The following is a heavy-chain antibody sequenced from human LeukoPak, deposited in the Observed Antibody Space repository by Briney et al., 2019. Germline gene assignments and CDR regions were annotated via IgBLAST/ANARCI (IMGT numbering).Heavy chain of an antibody. CDR3: ATRSIAAVLH. V-gene: IGHV3-23*01. D-gene: IGHD6-6*01. J-gene: IGHJ4*02. CDR2: ISGSGGST. Sequence: GGSLRLSCAAPGFTFSSYAMSWVRQAPGKGLEWISAISGSGGSTFYADSVKGRFTISRDNSKNTLYLQMNSLRAEDTAVYYCATRSIAAVLHWGQGTQVTVSS. CDR1: GFTFSSYA.